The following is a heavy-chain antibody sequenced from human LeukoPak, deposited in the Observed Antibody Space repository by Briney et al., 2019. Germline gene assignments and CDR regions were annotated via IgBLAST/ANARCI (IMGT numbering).Heavy chain of an antibody. D-gene: IGHD3-22*01. CDR3: ARLSSDNYGYFDY. CDR1: GGSFSGYY. Sequence: SETLSLTCAVYGGSFSGYYWSWIRQPPGKGLDYIGYIYYSGGSNYNPSLKSRVTILVETSKNQFSLKLSSVTAADTAVYYCARLSSDNYGYFDYWGQGALVTVSS. J-gene: IGHJ4*02. V-gene: IGHV4-59*01. CDR2: IYYSGGS.